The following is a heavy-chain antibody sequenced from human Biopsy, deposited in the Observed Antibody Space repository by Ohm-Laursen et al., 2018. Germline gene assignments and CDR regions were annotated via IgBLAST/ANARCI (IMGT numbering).Heavy chain of an antibody. CDR2: IYHSGST. J-gene: IGHJ4*02. CDR3: ARGQALKSFDY. Sequence: SETLSLTCAVSGYSISSGYYWGWIRQPPGKGLEWIGSIYHSGSTYYNPSLKSRVTISVDTSKHQFSLKLSSVTAADTAGYYCARGQALKSFDYWGQGTLVTVSS. CDR1: GYSISSGYY. V-gene: IGHV4-38-2*01.